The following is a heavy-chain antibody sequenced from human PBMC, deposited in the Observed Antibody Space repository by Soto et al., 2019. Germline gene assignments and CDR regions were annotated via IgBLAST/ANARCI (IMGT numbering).Heavy chain of an antibody. V-gene: IGHV3-23*01. D-gene: IGHD1-7*01. CDR3: AKDRNFKDYYGMDA. CDR2: ISGSGGYK. J-gene: IGHJ6*02. CDR1: GLTFSS. Sequence: GGSLRLSCRDSGLTFSSWVRQAPGKGLEWVSGISGSGGYKYYADSVKGRFTISRDDSKNTVYLQLNILRAEDTAVYYCAKDRNFKDYYGMDAWGQGTTVTVSS.